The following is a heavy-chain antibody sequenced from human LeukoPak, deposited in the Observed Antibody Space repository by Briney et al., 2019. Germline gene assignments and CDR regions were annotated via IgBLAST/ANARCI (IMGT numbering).Heavy chain of an antibody. CDR1: GGSISSYY. CDR3: ARTRDDGYLDY. V-gene: IGHV4-59*01. CDR2: IYYSGST. D-gene: IGHD1-1*01. J-gene: IGHJ4*02. Sequence: PSEALSLTCTVSGGSISSYYWSWIRQPPGKGLEWIGYIYYSGSTNYNPSLKSRVTISVDTSNNQFSLKLSSVAAADTAVYYCARTRDDGYLDYWGPGILVTVSS.